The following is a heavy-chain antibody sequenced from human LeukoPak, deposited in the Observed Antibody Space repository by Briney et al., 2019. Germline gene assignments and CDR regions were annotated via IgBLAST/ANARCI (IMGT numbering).Heavy chain of an antibody. J-gene: IGHJ5*02. CDR1: GGTFSSYA. D-gene: IGHD3-22*01. CDR3: ASLGNDSSGSYNWFDP. V-gene: IGHV1-69*05. Sequence: GSSVTVSCKASGGTFSSYAISWVRQAPGQGLEWMGGIIPIFGTANYAQKFQGRVTITTDESTSTAYMELSSLRSEDTAVYYCASLGNDSSGSYNWFDPWGQGTLVTVSS. CDR2: IIPIFGTA.